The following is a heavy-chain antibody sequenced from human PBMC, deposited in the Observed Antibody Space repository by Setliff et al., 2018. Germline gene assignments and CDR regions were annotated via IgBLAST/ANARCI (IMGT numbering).Heavy chain of an antibody. CDR3: ARERGGGGLDYYYYGMDV. Sequence: GASVKVSCKASGYTFTSYGISWVRQAPGQGLEWMGWISAYNGNTNYAQKLQGRVTMTTDTSTSTAYMELRSLRFDDTAVYYWARERGGGGLDYYYYGMDVWGQGTTVTVSS. CDR2: ISAYNGNT. J-gene: IGHJ6*02. D-gene: IGHD3-16*01. V-gene: IGHV1-18*01. CDR1: GYTFTSYG.